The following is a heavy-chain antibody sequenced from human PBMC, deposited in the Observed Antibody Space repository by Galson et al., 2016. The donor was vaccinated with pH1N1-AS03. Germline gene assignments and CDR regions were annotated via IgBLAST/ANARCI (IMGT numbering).Heavy chain of an antibody. CDR2: IKQDGSEK. J-gene: IGHJ4*02. CDR1: GFTFNRSW. Sequence: SLRLSCAASGFTFNRSWMNWVRQAPGKGLEWVANIKQDGSEKCYVDSVKGRFTISRDNRKNFVDLEMHSLTIEDSALYYCARDMNRFDYWGQGTRVAVSS. V-gene: IGHV3-7*03. D-gene: IGHD1-14*01. CDR3: ARDMNRFDY.